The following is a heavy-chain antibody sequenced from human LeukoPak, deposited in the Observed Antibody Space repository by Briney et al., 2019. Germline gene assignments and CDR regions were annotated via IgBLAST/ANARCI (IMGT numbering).Heavy chain of an antibody. V-gene: IGHV1-24*01. CDR2: FDPEDGET. J-gene: IGHJ5*02. Sequence: ASVKVSCKVSGYTLTELSMHWVRQAPGKGLEWMGGFDPEDGETIYAQKFQGRVTMTEDTSTDTAYMELSSLRSEDTAVYYCAGDRITIFGVPRVYNWFDPWGQGTLVTVSS. D-gene: IGHD3-3*01. CDR3: AGDRITIFGVPRVYNWFDP. CDR1: GYTLTELS.